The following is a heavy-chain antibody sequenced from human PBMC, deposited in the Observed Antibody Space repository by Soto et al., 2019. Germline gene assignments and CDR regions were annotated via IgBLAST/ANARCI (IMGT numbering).Heavy chain of an antibody. D-gene: IGHD3-16*01. CDR3: ARVPGVRSRVLGGFDP. J-gene: IGHJ5*02. CDR2: IYYSGST. V-gene: IGHV4-30-4*01. Sequence: QVQLQESGPGLVKPSQTLSLTCTVSGGSISSGDYYWSWIRQPPGKGLEWIGYIYYSGSTYYNPSLKSRVTISVDTSKNQFSLKLSSVTAADTAVYYCARVPGVRSRVLGGFDPWGQGTLVTVSS. CDR1: GGSISSGDYY.